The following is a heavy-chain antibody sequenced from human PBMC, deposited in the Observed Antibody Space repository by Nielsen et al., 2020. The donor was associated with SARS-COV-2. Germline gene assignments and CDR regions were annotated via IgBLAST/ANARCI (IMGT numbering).Heavy chain of an antibody. CDR3: ARGHEQRFWSGYYYYYYYMDV. J-gene: IGHJ6*03. Sequence: ASVKVSCKASGYTFTSYAMNWVRQAPGQGLEWMGWINTNTGNPTYAQGFTGRFVFSLDTSVSTAYLQICSLKAEDTAVYYCARGHEQRFWSGYYYYYYYMDVLGKGTTVTVSS. CDR2: INTNTGNP. CDR1: GYTFTSYA. D-gene: IGHD3-3*01. V-gene: IGHV7-4-1*01.